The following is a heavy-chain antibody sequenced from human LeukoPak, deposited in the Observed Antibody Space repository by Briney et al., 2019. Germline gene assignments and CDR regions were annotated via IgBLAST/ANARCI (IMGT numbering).Heavy chain of an antibody. CDR2: ISYEDGTNK. V-gene: IGHV3-30-3*01. D-gene: IGHD2-21*01. J-gene: IGHJ4*02. Sequence: GRSLRLSCAASGFTFRSFVMHWVRQAPGKGLEWVAAISYEDGTNKYYADSVKGRFTISRDNAKNTLYLQMNSLRAEDTAVYYCARVFPGDSVGVGNYWGQGTLVTVSS. CDR3: ARVFPGDSVGVGNY. CDR1: GFTFRSFV.